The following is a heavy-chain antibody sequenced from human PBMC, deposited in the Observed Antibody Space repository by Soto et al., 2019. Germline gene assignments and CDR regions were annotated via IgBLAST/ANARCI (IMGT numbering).Heavy chain of an antibody. D-gene: IGHD3-3*01. CDR3: ARALRFLEWLLSVDYYMDV. CDR2: ISSSSSTI. V-gene: IGHV3-48*01. J-gene: IGHJ6*03. Sequence: EVQLVESGGGLVQPGGSLRLSCAASGFTFSSYSMNWVRQAPGKGLEWVSYISSSSSTIYYADSVKGRFTISRDNAKNSLYLQMSSLRAEDTAVYYCARALRFLEWLLSVDYYMDVWGKGTTVTVS. CDR1: GFTFSSYS.